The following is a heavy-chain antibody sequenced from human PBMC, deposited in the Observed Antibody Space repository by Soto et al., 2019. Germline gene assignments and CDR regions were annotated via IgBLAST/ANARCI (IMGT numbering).Heavy chain of an antibody. D-gene: IGHD6-19*01. J-gene: IGHJ4*02. CDR2: VSDSGAST. CDR3: AKRRSSGSHYVHY. Sequence: GGSLRLSCAASGFTFSSYAMSWVRQAPGKGLEWVSSVSDSGASTYYADSVRGRFTISRDNSKNTLYLQMTSLRAEDTAVYYCAKRRSSGSHYVHYWGQGALVTVSS. CDR1: GFTFSSYA. V-gene: IGHV3-23*01.